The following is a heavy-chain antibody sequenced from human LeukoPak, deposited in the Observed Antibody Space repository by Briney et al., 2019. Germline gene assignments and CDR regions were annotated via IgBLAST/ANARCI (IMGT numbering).Heavy chain of an antibody. J-gene: IGHJ4*02. D-gene: IGHD3-22*01. Sequence: PGGSLRLSCAASGFTFTHAWMTWVRQAPGKGLEWVGRIRSNADGGTTDYAAPVKGRFTISRYDSRNTLYLQMNSLRAEDTAVYYSSREIHHFYESNGYGVKFDYWGQGTLVTVSS. CDR3: SREIHHFYESNGYGVKFDY. CDR2: IRSNADGGTT. CDR1: GFTFTHAW. V-gene: IGHV3-15*01.